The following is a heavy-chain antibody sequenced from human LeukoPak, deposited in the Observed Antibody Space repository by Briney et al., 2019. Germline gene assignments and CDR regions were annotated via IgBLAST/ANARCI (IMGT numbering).Heavy chain of an antibody. CDR3: ASGYCSSTSCYAYYYYGMDV. D-gene: IGHD2-2*01. CDR2: INAGNGNT. J-gene: IGHJ6*02. V-gene: IGHV1-3*01. CDR1: GYTFTSYA. Sequence: LVASEKVSCKASGYTFTSYAMHWVRQAPGQRLEWMGWINAGNGNTKYSQKFQGRVTITRDTSASTAYMELSSLRSEDTAVYYCASGYCSSTSCYAYYYYGMDVWGQGTTVTVSS.